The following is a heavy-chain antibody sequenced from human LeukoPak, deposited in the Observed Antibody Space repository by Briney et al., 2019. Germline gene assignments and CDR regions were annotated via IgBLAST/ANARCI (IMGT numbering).Heavy chain of an antibody. V-gene: IGHV3-48*03. CDR3: ANIYGDLDY. Sequence: PGGALRLSCAESGVTFSSYEMKWVRQAPGKGGERGSYISSSGSTIYYADSVKGGFTISRDNAKNSLYLQMTSLTAEDTAVYYCANIYGDLDYWGQGTLVTVSS. J-gene: IGHJ4*02. CDR1: GVTFSSYE. D-gene: IGHD4-17*01. CDR2: ISSSGSTI.